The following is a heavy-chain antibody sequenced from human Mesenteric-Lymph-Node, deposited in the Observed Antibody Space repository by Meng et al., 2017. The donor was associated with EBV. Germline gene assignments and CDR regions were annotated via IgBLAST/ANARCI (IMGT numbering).Heavy chain of an antibody. V-gene: IGHV4-30-4*01. D-gene: IGHD2-21*02. CDR2: IYYDGTT. J-gene: IGHJ4*02. Sequence: QLCGWGHGLVKPSPTLSLPRAVSGGSISRGGSYWSWIRQPPGKGLEWVGYIYYDGTTYYNPSLKSRGTISLDTSKNHFSLKLTSVTAADTAVYYCARGVGGGYDYYLDYWGQGSLVTVSS. CDR3: ARGVGGGYDYYLDY. CDR1: GGSISRGGSY.